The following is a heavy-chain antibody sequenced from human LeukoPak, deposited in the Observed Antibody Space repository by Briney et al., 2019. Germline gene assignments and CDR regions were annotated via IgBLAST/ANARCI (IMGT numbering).Heavy chain of an antibody. CDR1: GFPFSAYG. J-gene: IGHJ4*02. Sequence: GGSLRLSCEASGFPFSAYGMSWVRQAPGKGRKGVSSISVSGNTTLFAVSVKGRFTGSRDNSKNTLLLQMNNVRAEATALYYCAKDRQQFPFDYWGQGTLVTVSS. CDR2: ISVSGNTT. V-gene: IGHV3-23*01. CDR3: AKDRQQFPFDY. D-gene: IGHD6-13*01.